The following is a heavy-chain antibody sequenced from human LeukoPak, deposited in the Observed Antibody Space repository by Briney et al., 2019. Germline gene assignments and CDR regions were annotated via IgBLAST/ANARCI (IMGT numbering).Heavy chain of an antibody. CDR3: ARDSVAVNAFDI. Sequence: GGSLRLSCAASGFTFSSYWVSWVRQAPGKGLEWVANIKEDGGVKNYVDSVKGRFTISRDNAESSLFLQMNSLRDEDTAVYYCARDSVAVNAFDIWGQGTMVTVSS. J-gene: IGHJ3*02. CDR1: GFTFSSYW. V-gene: IGHV3-7*01. D-gene: IGHD2-15*01. CDR2: IKEDGGVK.